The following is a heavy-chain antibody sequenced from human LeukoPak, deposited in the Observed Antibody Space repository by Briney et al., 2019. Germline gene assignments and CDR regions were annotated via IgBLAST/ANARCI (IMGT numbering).Heavy chain of an antibody. CDR1: GFTFSSYA. Sequence: GGSLRLSCAASGFTFSSYAMAWVRQAPGKGLEWVSAIIGTGGNTYSADSVKGRFTISRDNSKNTLYLQMNSLRDEDTAVYYCARDNDWAFDYWGQGTLVTVSS. V-gene: IGHV3-23*01. CDR2: IIGTGGNT. CDR3: ARDNDWAFDY. D-gene: IGHD3-9*01. J-gene: IGHJ4*02.